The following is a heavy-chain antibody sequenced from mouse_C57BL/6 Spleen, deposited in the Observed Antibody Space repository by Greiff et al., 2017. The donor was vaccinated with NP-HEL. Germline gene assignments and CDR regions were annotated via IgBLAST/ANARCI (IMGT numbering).Heavy chain of an antibody. D-gene: IGHD4-1*01. Sequence: QVHVKQSGAELVRPGASVTLSCKASGYTFTDYEMHWVKQTPVHGLEWIGAIDPETGGTAYNQKFKGKAILTADKSSSTAYMELRSLTSEDSAVYYCTRDWDGFDYWGQGTTLTVSS. J-gene: IGHJ2*01. CDR1: GYTFTDYE. CDR3: TRDWDGFDY. CDR2: IDPETGGT. V-gene: IGHV1-15*01.